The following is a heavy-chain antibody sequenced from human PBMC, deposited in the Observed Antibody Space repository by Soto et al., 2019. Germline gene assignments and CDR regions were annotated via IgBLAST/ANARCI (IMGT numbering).Heavy chain of an antibody. CDR2: IYYSGST. CDR3: ARGGYCSGGSCYSRWFDP. CDR1: GGSISSGGYY. J-gene: IGHJ5*02. Sequence: QVQLQESGPGLVKPSQTLSLTCTVSGGSISSGGYYWSWIRQHPGKGLEWIGYIYYSGSTYYNPSLKSRVTIAVDTCKNQFSLKLSSVTAADTAVYYCARGGYCSGGSCYSRWFDPWGQGTLVTVSS. V-gene: IGHV4-31*03. D-gene: IGHD2-15*01.